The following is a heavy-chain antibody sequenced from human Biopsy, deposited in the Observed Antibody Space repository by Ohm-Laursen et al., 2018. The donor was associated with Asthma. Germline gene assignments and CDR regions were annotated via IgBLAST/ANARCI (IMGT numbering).Heavy chain of an antibody. CDR1: GYTFTSYA. D-gene: IGHD3-3*01. Sequence: ATVKISCKVSGYTFTSYALHWVRQAPGLRPEWMGRSNAGYGNTKYSQKFQGRLTITRDTSASTVYMELSALTSEDTAVYFCAWPDMVASIFRVWGQGTLVTVSS. CDR3: AWPDMVASIFRV. V-gene: IGHV1-3*01. J-gene: IGHJ4*02. CDR2: SNAGYGNT.